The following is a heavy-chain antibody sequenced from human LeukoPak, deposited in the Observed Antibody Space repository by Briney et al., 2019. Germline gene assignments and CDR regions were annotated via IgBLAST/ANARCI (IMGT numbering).Heavy chain of an antibody. Sequence: PSETLSLTXTVSGGSISSYYWSWIGQPAGKGLEWIGRIYTSGSTNYNPSLRSRVTMSVDTSKNQFSLKLSSVTAADTAVYYCARDVSGYSSSWYFDYWGQGTLVTVSS. CDR2: IYTSGST. D-gene: IGHD6-13*01. CDR3: ARDVSGYSSSWYFDY. J-gene: IGHJ4*02. V-gene: IGHV4-4*07. CDR1: GGSISSYY.